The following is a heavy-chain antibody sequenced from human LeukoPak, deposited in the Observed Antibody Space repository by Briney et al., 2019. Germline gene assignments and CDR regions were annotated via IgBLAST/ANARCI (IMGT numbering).Heavy chain of an antibody. CDR3: ARDPLMVRGVIITKYFQH. CDR2: ISYDGSNIK. D-gene: IGHD3-10*01. V-gene: IGHV3-30-3*01. J-gene: IGHJ1*01. CDR1: GFTFSSYA. Sequence: GGSLRLSCAASGFTFSSYAMHWVRRAPGKGLEWVAVISYDGSNIKYYADSVKGRFTISRANSKNTLYLHMNSLRAEDTAVYYCARDPLMVRGVIITKYFQHWGQGTLVTVSS.